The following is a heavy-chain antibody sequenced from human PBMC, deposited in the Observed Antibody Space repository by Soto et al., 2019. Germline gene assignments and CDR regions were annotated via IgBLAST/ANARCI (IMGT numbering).Heavy chain of an antibody. V-gene: IGHV5-51*01. J-gene: IGHJ4*02. CDR3: VRRGDDYGLDY. D-gene: IGHD4-17*01. CDR2: IYPGDSDT. Sequence: RGESLKISCKGSGYSFITHWIAWVRQMPGRGLEWMGIIYPGDSDTRYSPSFLGQVTISADKSLTTVYLQWSSLKASDAAIYFCVRRGDDYGLDYWGQGTLVTVSS. CDR1: GYSFITHW.